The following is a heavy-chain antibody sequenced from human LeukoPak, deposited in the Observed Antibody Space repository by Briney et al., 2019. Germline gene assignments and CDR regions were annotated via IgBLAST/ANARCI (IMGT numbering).Heavy chain of an antibody. D-gene: IGHD3-16*02. CDR2: ISWTSDYI. Sequence: GGSLRLSCAASGFTFSSYGMHWVRQAPGKGLEWVSSISWTSDYIYYADSVKGRFTISRDNAKNSLYLQMNSLRAEDTAVYYCARVVVISPYGLDVWGQGTTVTVSS. CDR1: GFTFSSYG. V-gene: IGHV3-21*01. J-gene: IGHJ6*02. CDR3: ARVVVISPYGLDV.